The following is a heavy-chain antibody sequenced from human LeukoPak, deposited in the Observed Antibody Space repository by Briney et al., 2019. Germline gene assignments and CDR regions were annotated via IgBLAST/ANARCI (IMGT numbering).Heavy chain of an antibody. Sequence: ASVKVSCKASGGTFSSYTIIWVRQAPGQGLEWMGRIIHILGLANYTQKFQGRVTITADKSTSTAYMELSSLRSEDTAVYYCGRDWAASIAARHWGQGTLVTVSS. CDR3: GRDWAASIAARH. CDR1: GGTFSSYT. D-gene: IGHD6-6*01. CDR2: IIHILGLA. J-gene: IGHJ4*02. V-gene: IGHV1-69*04.